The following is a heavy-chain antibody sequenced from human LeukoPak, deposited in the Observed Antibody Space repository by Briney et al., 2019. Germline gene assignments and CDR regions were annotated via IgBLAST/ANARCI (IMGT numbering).Heavy chain of an antibody. J-gene: IGHJ1*01. D-gene: IGHD4-23*01. CDR1: GFTFDDYA. CDR2: ISWNSGSI. V-gene: IGHV3-9*01. Sequence: PGGSLRLSCAASGFTFDDYAIHWVRQAPGKGLEWVSGISWNSGSIGYADSVKGRFTISRDNAKNSLYLQMNSLRAEDTALYYCAKINSPLAEYFQHWGQGTLVTVSS. CDR3: AKINSPLAEYFQH.